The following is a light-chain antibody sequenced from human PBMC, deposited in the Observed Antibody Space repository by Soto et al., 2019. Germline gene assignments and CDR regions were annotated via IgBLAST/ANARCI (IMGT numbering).Light chain of an antibody. CDR2: EGN. CDR1: SNEALNYDV. J-gene: IGLJ3*02. V-gene: IGLV2-23*01. Sequence: QSALTQPASVSGSPGQSITISCTGSSNEALNYDVVSWYQHHPGQVPKLIIYEGNKRPSGVSSRFSASRSRNMTSLTISVLQVEDESNYLWFLYVYRNSWVFGGGTKLTVL. CDR3: FLYVYRNSWV.